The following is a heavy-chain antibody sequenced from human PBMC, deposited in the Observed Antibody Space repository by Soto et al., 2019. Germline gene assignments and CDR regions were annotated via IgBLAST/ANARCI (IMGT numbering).Heavy chain of an antibody. CDR3: AKVRPTTVTTFGGRDDAFDI. J-gene: IGHJ3*02. V-gene: IGHV3-23*01. CDR2: ISGSGGST. Sequence: GGSLRLSCAASGFTFSSYAMSWVRQAPGKGLEWVSAISGSGGSTYYADSVKGRFTISRDNSKNTLYLQMNSLRAEDTAVYYCAKVRPTTVTTFGGRDDAFDIWGQGTMVTVSS. CDR1: GFTFSSYA. D-gene: IGHD4-17*01.